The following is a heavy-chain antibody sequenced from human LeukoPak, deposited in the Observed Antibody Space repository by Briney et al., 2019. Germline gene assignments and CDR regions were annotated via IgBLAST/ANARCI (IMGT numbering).Heavy chain of an antibody. Sequence: GGPLRLSCAVSGFTFNSYGMHWVRQAPGKGLEWVAFIRYDGSNKYYGDSVKGRFTISRDNSKKMLYLQMNSLRPEDTAVYYCAKEFHDFWSGYNWGDNWFDPWGQGTLVTVSS. V-gene: IGHV3-30*02. CDR3: AKEFHDFWSGYNWGDNWFDP. D-gene: IGHD3-3*01. J-gene: IGHJ5*02. CDR1: GFTFNSYG. CDR2: IRYDGSNK.